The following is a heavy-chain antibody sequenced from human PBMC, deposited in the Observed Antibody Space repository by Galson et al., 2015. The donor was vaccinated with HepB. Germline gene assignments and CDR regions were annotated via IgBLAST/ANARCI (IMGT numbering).Heavy chain of an antibody. V-gene: IGHV3-73*01. CDR2: IRSKANSYAT. Sequence: SLRLSCAASGFTFSGSAMNWVRQASGKGLEWVGRIRSKANSYATAYAASVKGRFTISRDDSKNTTYLQMNSLKTEDTAMYYCARATVEPGIDYWGQGTLVTVSS. J-gene: IGHJ4*01. CDR1: GFTFSGSA. CDR3: ARATVEPGIDY. D-gene: IGHD4-23*01.